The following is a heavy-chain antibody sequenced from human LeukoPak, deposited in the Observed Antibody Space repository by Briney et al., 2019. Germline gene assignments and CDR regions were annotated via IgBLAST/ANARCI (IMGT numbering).Heavy chain of an antibody. CDR1: GYTFTGYY. CDR2: INPNSGGT. D-gene: IGHD3-22*01. J-gene: IGHJ4*02. CDR3: ARAPHYYDSSGYYPFDY. V-gene: IGHV1-2*02. Sequence: GASVKVSCKASGYTFTGYYMHWVRQAPGQGLEWMGWINPNSGGTNYAQKFQGRVTMTRDTSISTAYMELSRLRSDDTAVYYCARAPHYYDSSGYYPFDYWGQGTLVTVSS.